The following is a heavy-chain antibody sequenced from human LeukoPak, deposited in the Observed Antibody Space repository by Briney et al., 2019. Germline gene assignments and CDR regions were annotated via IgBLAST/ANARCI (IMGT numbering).Heavy chain of an antibody. Sequence: SETLSLTCTVSGGSISSYYGSWIRQPPGKGLDWIGYIYYSGSTNYNPSLKSRVTISVDTSKNQFSLKLSSVTAADTAVYYCAGRNYDFWTDYYYTNVWGKGTTVTVSS. CDR3: AGRNYDFWTDYYYTNV. CDR2: IYYSGST. D-gene: IGHD3/OR15-3a*01. J-gene: IGHJ6*03. CDR1: GGSISSYY. V-gene: IGHV4-59*13.